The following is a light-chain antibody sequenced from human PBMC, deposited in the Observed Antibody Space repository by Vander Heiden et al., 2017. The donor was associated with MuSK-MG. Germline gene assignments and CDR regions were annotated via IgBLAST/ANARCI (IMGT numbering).Light chain of an antibody. J-gene: IGLJ2*01. Sequence: QSVLTQPPSVSGAPGQRVTISCTGSTANLGAGVDVHWYQHLPGTAPKLLMYGNTNRRSGVPDRVSGSKSGTSASLAITGLQPEDEADYYCQSSDTSLGAVVFGGGTKLTVL. CDR2: GNT. V-gene: IGLV1-40*01. CDR3: QSSDTSLGAVV. CDR1: TANLGAGVD.